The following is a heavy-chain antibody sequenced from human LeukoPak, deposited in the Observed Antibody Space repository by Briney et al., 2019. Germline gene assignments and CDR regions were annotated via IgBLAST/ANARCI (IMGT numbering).Heavy chain of an antibody. CDR2: ISISSSYT. CDR3: ARGRGYSGYDTEDHFDY. CDR1: AFTFSDYY. Sequence: PGGSLRLSCAASAFTFSDYYMSWIRHAPGKGLEWVSYISISSSYTKYADSVKGRFTISRDNAKNSLYLQMNSLRAEDTAVYYCARGRGYSGYDTEDHFDYWGQGTLVTVSS. D-gene: IGHD5-12*01. J-gene: IGHJ4*02. V-gene: IGHV3-11*06.